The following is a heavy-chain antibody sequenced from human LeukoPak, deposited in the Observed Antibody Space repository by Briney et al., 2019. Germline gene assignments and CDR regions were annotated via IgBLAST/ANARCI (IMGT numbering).Heavy chain of an antibody. Sequence: GGSLRLSCAASGFTFSSYAMSWVRQAPGKGLEWVSAISGSGGSTYYADSVKGRFTISRDNAKNSLYLQMTSLRAEHTAVYYCAVDDFWSGYFSASDAFDIWGQGTMVTVSS. CDR3: AVDDFWSGYFSASDAFDI. V-gene: IGHV3-23*01. CDR2: ISGSGGST. CDR1: GFTFSSYA. D-gene: IGHD3-3*01. J-gene: IGHJ3*02.